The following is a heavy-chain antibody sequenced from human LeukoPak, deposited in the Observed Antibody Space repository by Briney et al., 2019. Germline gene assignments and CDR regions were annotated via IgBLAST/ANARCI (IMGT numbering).Heavy chain of an antibody. CDR3: ARGDYDILTGYYRAKYNWFDP. CDR1: GGSISSGGYY. V-gene: IGHV4-31*03. CDR2: IYYSGST. Sequence: NSSQTLSLTCTVSGGSISSGGYYWSWIRQHPGKGLEWIGYIYYSGSTYYNPSLKSRVTISVDTSKNQFSLKLSSVTAADTAVYYCARGDYDILTGYYRAKYNWFDPWGQGTLVTVSS. D-gene: IGHD3-9*01. J-gene: IGHJ5*02.